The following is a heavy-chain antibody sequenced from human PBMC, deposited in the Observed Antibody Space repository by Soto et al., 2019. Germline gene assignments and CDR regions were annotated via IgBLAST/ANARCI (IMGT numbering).Heavy chain of an antibody. CDR2: ISLNSGSI. CDR1: GVTFDDYA. V-gene: IGHV3-9*01. CDR3: EKDREGGRKPPNCFAY. J-gene: IGHJ4*02. D-gene: IGHD2-15*01. Sequence: PGGSLRPSCAASGVTFDDYAMHWVRQAPGKGLECGSGISLNSGSIGYADSVKGRFTISRDNAKNSLYMKMNSLRAEETALYYCEKDREGGRKPPNCFAYWGQGTIVTVSS.